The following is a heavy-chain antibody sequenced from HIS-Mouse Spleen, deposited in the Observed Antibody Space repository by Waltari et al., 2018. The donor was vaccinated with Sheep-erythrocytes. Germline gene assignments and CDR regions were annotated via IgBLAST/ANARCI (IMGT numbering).Heavy chain of an antibody. J-gene: IGHJ3*02. CDR3: ARDTNWGGDAFDI. CDR2: IYYSGST. CDR1: GGSISIISYS. D-gene: IGHD7-27*01. V-gene: IGHV4-39*02. Sequence: QLQLQESGPGLVKPSETLSLTCTVSGGSISIISYSWGWIRQPPGKGLEWIGSIYYSGSTYYNPSLKSRVTISVDTSKNQFSLKLSSVTAADTAVYYCARDTNWGGDAFDIWGQGTMVTVSS.